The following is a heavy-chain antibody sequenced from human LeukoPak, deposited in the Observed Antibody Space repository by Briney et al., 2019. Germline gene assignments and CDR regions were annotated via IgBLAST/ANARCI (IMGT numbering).Heavy chain of an antibody. D-gene: IGHD5-12*01. J-gene: IGHJ4*02. CDR3: ARSGVATCHY. CDR1: GFTFTDYA. Sequence: PGGSLRLSCPASGFTFTDYAMSWARQAPGKGLEWVSSINPDGGSFFADSVKGRSSISRDDSRSVVYLQLNKLSAEDTAVYHCARSGVATCHYWGQGSLVTVSS. CDR2: INPDGGS. V-gene: IGHV3-23*01.